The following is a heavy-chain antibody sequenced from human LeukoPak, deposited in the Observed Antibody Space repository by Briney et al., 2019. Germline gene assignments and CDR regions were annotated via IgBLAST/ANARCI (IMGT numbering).Heavy chain of an antibody. Sequence: GGSLRLSCVASGFTFSDYWMTWVRQPPGKGLEWVANIKQDGSLKYYVDSVKGRFTISRDNAKNTLYLQMNSLRVEDTAVYYCARFKWDEVVRGGWGQGTLVTVSS. CDR2: IKQDGSLK. CDR1: GFTFSDYW. CDR3: ARFKWDEVVRGG. D-gene: IGHD2-15*01. J-gene: IGHJ4*02. V-gene: IGHV3-7*02.